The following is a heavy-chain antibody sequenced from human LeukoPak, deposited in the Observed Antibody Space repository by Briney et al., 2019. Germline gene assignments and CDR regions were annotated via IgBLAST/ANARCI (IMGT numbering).Heavy chain of an antibody. J-gene: IGHJ4*02. D-gene: IGHD4-17*01. V-gene: IGHV3-21*05. Sequence: GGSLRLSCVGSGFNFRTYNLNWVRQAPGKGLEWVSDISGSSSYTDYADSVKGRFTISRDNSKNTMYLQMNSLRAEDTAVYYCAGGLRSGLIDYWGQGTLVTVSS. CDR3: AGGLRSGLIDY. CDR1: GFNFRTYN. CDR2: ISGSSSYT.